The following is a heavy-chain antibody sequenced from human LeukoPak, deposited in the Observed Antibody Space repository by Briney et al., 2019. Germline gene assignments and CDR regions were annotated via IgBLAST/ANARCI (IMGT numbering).Heavy chain of an antibody. CDR2: INPNSGGT. CDR3: ARDRASGYSDFDY. V-gene: IGHV1-2*02. CDR1: GYTFTGYY. Sequence: ASVKVSCKASGYTFTGYYMHWVRQAPGQGLEWMGWINPNSGGTNYAQKFQGRVTMTRDTSISTAYMELGRLGSDDTAVYYCARDRASGYSDFDYWGRGTLVTVSS. D-gene: IGHD3-3*01. J-gene: IGHJ4*02.